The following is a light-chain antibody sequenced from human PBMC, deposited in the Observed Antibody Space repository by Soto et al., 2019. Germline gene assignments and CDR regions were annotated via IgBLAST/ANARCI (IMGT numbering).Light chain of an antibody. CDR3: QQRSTWPPSP. Sequence: VMARCPGIVSRSPGERATLSFRASRFVSTSLAWYQHQPGQTPRLLIFGASSRATGIPARFSGSGSGTDFTLTISSLEPEDFAVHYCQQRSTWPPSPFGQGTRLEIK. CDR2: GAS. J-gene: IGKJ5*01. CDR1: RFVSTS. V-gene: IGKV3-11*01.